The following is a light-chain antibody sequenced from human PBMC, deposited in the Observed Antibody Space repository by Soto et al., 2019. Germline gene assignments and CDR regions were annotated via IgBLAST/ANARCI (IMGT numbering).Light chain of an antibody. CDR3: QQRSTPLT. J-gene: IGKJ4*01. CDR2: DAS. V-gene: IGKV3-11*01. CDR1: QSVSSY. Sequence: EIVLTQSPATLSLSPGERATLSCRASQSVSSYLAWYQQKPGQAPRLLIYDASSRATGIPARFSGSGSGTDFPLHLRRLEPEDFAVYYCQQRSTPLTFGGGTKVEIK.